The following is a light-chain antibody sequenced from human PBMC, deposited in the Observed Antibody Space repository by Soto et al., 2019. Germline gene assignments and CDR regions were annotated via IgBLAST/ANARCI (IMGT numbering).Light chain of an antibody. CDR3: QLCYTTPPT. CDR2: WAS. V-gene: IGKV4-1*01. CDR1: QSVLYSSDNKNY. J-gene: IGKJ2*01. Sequence: DIVMTQSPDSLAVSLGERATINCKSSQSVLYSSDNKNYLAWYQQKPGQPPKLLISWASVREYGVPDRFSGSGSGTDFTLTISSLQAEDVAAYYCQLCYTTPPTFGQGTKLEI.